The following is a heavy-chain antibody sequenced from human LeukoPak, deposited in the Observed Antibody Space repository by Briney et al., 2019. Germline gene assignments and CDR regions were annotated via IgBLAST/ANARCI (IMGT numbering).Heavy chain of an antibody. CDR3: ARDRGVGSSSWYSFDY. CDR1: GYTFTSYG. Sequence: GPSVKVSCKASGYTFTSYGISWVRQAPGQGLEWMGWISAYNGNTNYAQKLQGRVTMTTDTSTSTAYMELRSLRSDDTAVYYCARDRGVGSSSWYSFDYWGQGTLVTVSS. D-gene: IGHD6-13*01. V-gene: IGHV1-18*01. CDR2: ISAYNGNT. J-gene: IGHJ4*02.